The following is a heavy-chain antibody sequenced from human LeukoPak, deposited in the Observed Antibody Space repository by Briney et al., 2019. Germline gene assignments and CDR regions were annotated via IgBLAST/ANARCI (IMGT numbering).Heavy chain of an antibody. Sequence: PSETLSLTCAVSDYSISSGYHWAWIRQSPGKGLEWIGSMSHSGSTYYNPSLKSRVTISVDTSKNQFSVKLSSVSAADTAVYYCARSVRSQQDAFDIWGQGTMVTVSS. J-gene: IGHJ3*02. CDR3: ARSVRSQQDAFDI. CDR2: MSHSGST. V-gene: IGHV4-38-2*01. CDR1: DYSISSGYH.